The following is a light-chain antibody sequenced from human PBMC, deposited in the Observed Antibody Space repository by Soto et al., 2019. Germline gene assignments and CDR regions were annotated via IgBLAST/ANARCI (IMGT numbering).Light chain of an antibody. Sequence: DIVMTQSPDSLAVSLGERATINCKSSQSVLYSSNNKNYLAWYQQKPGQPPKLLIYWASTRESGVPDRFSGSGSGTDFTLTISSQQAEDVAVYYCQQYYSTPDTFGQGTKLEIK. CDR2: WAS. J-gene: IGKJ2*01. V-gene: IGKV4-1*01. CDR3: QQYYSTPDT. CDR1: QSVLYSSNNKNY.